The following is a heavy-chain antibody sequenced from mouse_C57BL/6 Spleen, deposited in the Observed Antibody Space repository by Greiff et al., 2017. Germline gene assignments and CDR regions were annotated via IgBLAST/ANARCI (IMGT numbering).Heavy chain of an antibody. Sequence: QVQLKESGAELVRPGASVKLSCKASGYTFTDYYINWVKQRPGQGLEWIARIYPGSGNTYYNEKFKGKATLTVDTSSSTAYMQLSSLTSADSSVDFFARDYGNYAMDDWGQGTSVTVSS. D-gene: IGHD2-1*01. V-gene: IGHV1-76*01. J-gene: IGHJ4*01. CDR1: GYTFTDYY. CDR3: ARDYGNYAMDD. CDR2: IYPGSGNT.